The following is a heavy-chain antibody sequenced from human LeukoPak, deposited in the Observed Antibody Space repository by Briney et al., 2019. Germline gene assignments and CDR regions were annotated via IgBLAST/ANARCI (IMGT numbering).Heavy chain of an antibody. Sequence: TSETLSLTCTVSGGSISSYYWSWIRQPPGKGLEWIGYIYYSGSTNYNPSLKSRVTISVDTSKNQFSLKLSSVTAADTAVYYCARGITFGGVIGNFDYWGQGTLVTVSS. V-gene: IGHV4-59*01. CDR2: IYYSGST. CDR1: GGSISSYY. J-gene: IGHJ4*02. D-gene: IGHD3-16*02. CDR3: ARGITFGGVIGNFDY.